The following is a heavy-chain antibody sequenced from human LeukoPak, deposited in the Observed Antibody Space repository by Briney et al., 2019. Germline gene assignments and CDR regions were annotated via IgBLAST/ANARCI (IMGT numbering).Heavy chain of an antibody. V-gene: IGHV1-69*05. D-gene: IGHD3-22*01. CDR2: IVPIFSTS. CDR3: ATSSGGIYDSSGYYYNDAFDM. CDR1: GGTFSSYA. J-gene: IGHJ3*02. Sequence: GASVKVSCKASGGTFSSYAINWVRQAPGHGLEWMGRIVPIFSTSNYAQKFQGRVTLTTDESTRTVYMELSSLRSEDTAVYYCATSSGGIYDSSGYYYNDAFDMWGQGTMVTVSS.